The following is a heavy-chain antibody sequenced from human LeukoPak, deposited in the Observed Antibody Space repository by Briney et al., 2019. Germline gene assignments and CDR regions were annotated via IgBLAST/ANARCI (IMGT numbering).Heavy chain of an antibody. CDR3: ARSWEQSFYYMDV. Sequence: ASVKVSCKASGYTFTSYGISWVRQAPGQGLEWMGWINPNSGGTNYAQKFQGRVTMTRDTSISTAYMELSRLRSDDTAVYYCARSWEQSFYYMDVWGKGTTVTVSS. CDR1: GYTFTSYG. D-gene: IGHD1-26*01. V-gene: IGHV1-2*02. J-gene: IGHJ6*03. CDR2: INPNSGGT.